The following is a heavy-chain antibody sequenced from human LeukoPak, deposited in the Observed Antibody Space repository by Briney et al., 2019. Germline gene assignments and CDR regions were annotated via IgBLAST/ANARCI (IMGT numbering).Heavy chain of an antibody. V-gene: IGHV2-5*02. CDR1: GFSLTTSGVG. J-gene: IGHJ5*02. CDR2: IYWDGNK. D-gene: IGHD3-10*01. CDR3: AHSETEGGLLWFGPWGNWFDP. Sequence: SGPTLVKPTQTLTLTCTFSGFSLTTSGVGVGWIRQPPGKALEWLALIYWDGNKHYSPSLKTRLTITKDTSKNQVVLTMTNMDPVDTATYYCAHSETEGGLLWFGPWGNWFDPWGQGTLVTVSS.